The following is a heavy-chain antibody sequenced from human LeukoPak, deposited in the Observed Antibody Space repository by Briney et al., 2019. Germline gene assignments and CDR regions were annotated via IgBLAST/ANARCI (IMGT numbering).Heavy chain of an antibody. CDR2: ISDSGGST. CDR3: VRGYSFGPYGMDV. V-gene: IGHV3-64D*09. CDR1: GFPFSSYA. Sequence: GGSLRLSCSASGFPFSSYAMHWVRQAHENGLEYVSSISDSGGSTYYADSVKGRFTISRDNSKNTLYLQMSSLRAEDTAVYFCVRGYSFGPYGMDVWGQGTTVTVSS. J-gene: IGHJ6*02. D-gene: IGHD2-15*01.